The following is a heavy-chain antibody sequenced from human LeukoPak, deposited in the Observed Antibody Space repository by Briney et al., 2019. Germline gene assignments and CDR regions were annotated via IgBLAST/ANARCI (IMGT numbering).Heavy chain of an antibody. CDR3: AGSRDGYSYGYGRSRSWFDP. J-gene: IGHJ5*02. V-gene: IGHV4-34*01. CDR2: INHSGST. CDR1: GGSFSGYY. Sequence: SETLSLTCAVYGGSFSGYYWSWIRQPPGKGLEWIGEINHSGSTNYDPSLKSRVTISVDTFKSQFSLKLSSVTAADTAVYYCAGSRDGYSYGYGRSRSWFDPWGQGTPVTVSS. D-gene: IGHD5-18*01.